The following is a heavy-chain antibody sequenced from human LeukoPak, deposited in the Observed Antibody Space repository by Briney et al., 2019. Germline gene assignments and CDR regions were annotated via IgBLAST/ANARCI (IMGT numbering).Heavy chain of an antibody. Sequence: GGSLRLSCAASGFTFSSYSMNWVRQAPGKGLEWVSSISSSSSYIYYADSAKGRFTISRDNAKNSLYLQMNSLRAEDTAVYYCARDRTVTTDLDYWGQGTLVTVSS. CDR1: GFTFSSYS. D-gene: IGHD4-17*01. CDR2: ISSSSSYI. CDR3: ARDRTVTTDLDY. V-gene: IGHV3-21*01. J-gene: IGHJ4*02.